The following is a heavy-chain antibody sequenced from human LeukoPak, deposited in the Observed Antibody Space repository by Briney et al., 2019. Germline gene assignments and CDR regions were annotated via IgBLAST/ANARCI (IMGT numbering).Heavy chain of an antibody. CDR1: GFTFSSYE. D-gene: IGHD2-2*01. CDR3: ARGGYCSSTSCYGPFRFDP. Sequence: GGSLRLSCAASGFTFSSYEMNWVRRAPGKGLEWVSYISSSGSTIYYADSVKGRFTISRDNAKNSLYLQMNSLRAEDTAVYYCARGGYCSSTSCYGPFRFDPWGQGTLVTVSS. J-gene: IGHJ5*02. CDR2: ISSSGSTI. V-gene: IGHV3-48*03.